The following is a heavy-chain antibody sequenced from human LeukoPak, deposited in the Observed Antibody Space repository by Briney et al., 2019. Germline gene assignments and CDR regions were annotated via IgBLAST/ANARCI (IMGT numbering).Heavy chain of an antibody. D-gene: IGHD3-22*01. CDR1: GGSISSSSYY. V-gene: IGHV4-39*07. CDR3: ARGHHYYDSSGKWDY. Sequence: SETLSLTCTVSGGSISSSSYYWGWIRQPPGKGLEWIGSIYYSGSTYYNPSLKSRVTISVDTSKNQFSLKLSSVTAADTAVYYCARGHHYYDSSGKWDYWGQGTLVTVSS. CDR2: IYYSGST. J-gene: IGHJ4*02.